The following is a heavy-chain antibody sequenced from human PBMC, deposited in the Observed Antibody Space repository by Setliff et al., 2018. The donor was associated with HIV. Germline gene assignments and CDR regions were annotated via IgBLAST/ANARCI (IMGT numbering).Heavy chain of an antibody. CDR3: ASLSTPTYYTFWRGLLDWYFDL. J-gene: IGHJ2*01. CDR1: GDSISSYY. D-gene: IGHD3-3*01. Sequence: SETLSLTCTVSGDSISSYYWSWIRQPPGKGREWIGYIYYSGSTNYNPSLKSRVTISVDTSKNQFSLKLSSLTAADTAVYYCASLSTPTYYTFWRGLLDWYFDLWGRGTLVTVSS. V-gene: IGHV4-59*08. CDR2: IYYSGST.